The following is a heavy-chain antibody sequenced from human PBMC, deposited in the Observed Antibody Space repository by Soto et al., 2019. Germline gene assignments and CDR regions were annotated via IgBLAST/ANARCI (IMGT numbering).Heavy chain of an antibody. Sequence: EVQLVESGGGLVKPGGSLRLSCAASGFTFSSYSMNWVRQAPGKGLEWVSSISSSSSYIYYADSVKGRFTISRDNAKNSLYLQMNSLRAEDTAVYYCARFNIAVAGLFDYWGQGTLVTVSS. J-gene: IGHJ4*02. D-gene: IGHD6-19*01. CDR3: ARFNIAVAGLFDY. CDR1: GFTFSSYS. V-gene: IGHV3-21*01. CDR2: ISSSSSYI.